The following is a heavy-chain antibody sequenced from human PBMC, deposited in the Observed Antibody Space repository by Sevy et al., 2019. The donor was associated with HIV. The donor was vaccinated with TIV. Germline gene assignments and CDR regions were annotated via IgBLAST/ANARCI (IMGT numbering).Heavy chain of an antibody. CDR2: RSYDGSNK. Sequence: GGSLRLSCAASGITFSSHAMHWVRQAPGKGLEWVTSRSYDGSNKYYADSVKGRFTISRDNSKNTLYLQMNSLRAEDTAVYYCARADYGDYSGEFDYWGQGTLVTVSS. CDR3: ARADYGDYSGEFDY. CDR1: GITFSSHA. J-gene: IGHJ4*02. D-gene: IGHD4-17*01. V-gene: IGHV3-30-3*01.